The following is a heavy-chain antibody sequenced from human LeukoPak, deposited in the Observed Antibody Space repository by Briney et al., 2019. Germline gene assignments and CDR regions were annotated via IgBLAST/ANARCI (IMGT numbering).Heavy chain of an antibody. CDR1: GFTVSSNY. D-gene: IGHD4-11*01. CDR3: ARDGYSNHDFDY. V-gene: IGHV3-53*01. CDR2: IYSGGST. J-gene: IGHJ4*02. Sequence: GGSLRLSCAASGFTVSSNYMSWVRQAPGKGLEWVSVIYSGGSTYYADSVKGRFTISRDNSKNTLYLQMNSLRAEDTAVYYCARDGYSNHDFDYWGQGTLVTVSS.